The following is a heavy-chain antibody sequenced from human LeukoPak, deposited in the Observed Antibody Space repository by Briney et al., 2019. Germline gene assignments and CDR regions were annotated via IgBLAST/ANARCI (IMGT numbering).Heavy chain of an antibody. V-gene: IGHV1-18*01. CDR3: ARDPGSYRSDY. CDR2: ISTYKNNT. D-gene: IGHD3-16*02. CDR1: GYTFTSYG. Sequence: ASMKVSCKASGYTFTSYGISWVRQAPGQGLEWMGWISTYKNNTNYAQKLQGRVTMTTDTSTSTAYMELRSLRSDDTAVYYCARDPGSYRSDYWGQGTLVTVSS. J-gene: IGHJ4*02.